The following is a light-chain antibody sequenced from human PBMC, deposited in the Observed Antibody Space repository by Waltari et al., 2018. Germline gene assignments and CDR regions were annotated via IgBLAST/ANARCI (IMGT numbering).Light chain of an antibody. CDR2: WAS. V-gene: IGKV4-1*01. J-gene: IGKJ4*01. CDR3: QQYYNTPLT. Sequence: DIVMTQSPESLAVSLGERATINCKSSESVLYSPNNKNHLAWYQQKPGQPPKLLLYWASTRESGVPDRFSGSGSETDFTLTVTSLQAEDVAVYYCQQYYNTPLTFGGGTKVEIK. CDR1: ESVLYSPNNKNH.